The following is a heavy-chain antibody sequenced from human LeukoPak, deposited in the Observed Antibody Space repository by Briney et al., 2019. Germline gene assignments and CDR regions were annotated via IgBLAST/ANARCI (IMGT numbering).Heavy chain of an antibody. CDR1: GFTVSSSY. D-gene: IGHD2-15*01. J-gene: IGHJ4*02. V-gene: IGHV3-53*01. CDR3: AREVVSTPSYFDS. CDR2: LYRGDSA. Sequence: PGGSLRLSCAASGFTVSSSYMYWVRQAPGKGLEWVSFLYRGDSAIYAESVRGRFTISRDNSKNTLYLLMNSPIPEDTAVYYCAREVVSTPSYFDSWGQGTLVTVSS.